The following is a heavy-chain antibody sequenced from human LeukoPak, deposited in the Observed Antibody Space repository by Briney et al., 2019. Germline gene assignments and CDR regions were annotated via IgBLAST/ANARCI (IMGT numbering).Heavy chain of an antibody. V-gene: IGHV3-23*01. CDR3: VRGNFNGGIDY. D-gene: IGHD3-10*01. J-gene: IGHJ4*02. CDR1: GFTFSSHA. Sequence: PGGSLRLSCAASGFTFSSHAMSWVRQGPGKGLEWVSTLSGSGGSTYHADSVEGRFTISRDNSKNMLYLQMNSLRAEDTAAYYCVRGNFNGGIDYWGQGTLVTVSS. CDR2: LSGSGGST.